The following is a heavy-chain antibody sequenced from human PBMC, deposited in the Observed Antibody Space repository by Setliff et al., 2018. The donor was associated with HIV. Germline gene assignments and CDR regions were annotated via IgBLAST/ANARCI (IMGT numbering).Heavy chain of an antibody. CDR3: ARLSCSSNSCPFDY. V-gene: IGHV4-39*06. J-gene: IGHJ4*02. D-gene: IGHD2-2*01. CDR1: DGSMTSGSYY. Sequence: SETLSLTCSVSDGSMTSGSYYWGWIRQPPGKGLEWIGSVYYSGTTYYNPSLKSRLRMSVDTSRNQFTLKVISMTAADTAVYYCARLSCSSNSCPFDYWVQGTLVTVSS. CDR2: VYYSGTT.